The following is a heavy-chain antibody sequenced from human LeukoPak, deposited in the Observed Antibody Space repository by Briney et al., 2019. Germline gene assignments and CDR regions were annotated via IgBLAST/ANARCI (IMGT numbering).Heavy chain of an antibody. CDR1: GFILSSYS. V-gene: IGHV3-21*01. D-gene: IGHD3-16*01. Sequence: GGSLRLSCAASGFILSSYSMNWVRQAPGKGLEWVSSISSSSSFIYYADSVKGRFTISRDNTGNSLYLQMNSLRAEDTAVYYCARGLTYYYYYMDVWGKGTTVTVSS. CDR3: ARGLTYYYYYMDV. CDR2: ISSSSSFI. J-gene: IGHJ6*03.